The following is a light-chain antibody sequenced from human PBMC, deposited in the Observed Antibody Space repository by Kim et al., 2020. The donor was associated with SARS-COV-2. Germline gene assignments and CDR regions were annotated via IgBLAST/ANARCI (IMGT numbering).Light chain of an antibody. J-gene: IGKJ4*01. Sequence: DIVLTQSPLSLPVTPGEPASISCRSSQSLLNSNGDNYLDWFLQKPGQSPQLLIYSASNRASGVPDRFSGSGSGTDFTLQISRVEAEDVGIYYCMQAKRTPLTFGGGTQVDIK. CDR1: QSLLNSNGDNY. V-gene: IGKV2-28*01. CDR2: SAS. CDR3: MQAKRTPLT.